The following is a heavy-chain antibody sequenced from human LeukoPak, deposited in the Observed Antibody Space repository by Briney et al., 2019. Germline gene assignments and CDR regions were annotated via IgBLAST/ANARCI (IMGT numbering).Heavy chain of an antibody. J-gene: IGHJ4*02. CDR2: IFYSGST. CDR3: ARVRGSSGYSYPFDY. CDR1: GGSISSYC. D-gene: IGHD3-22*01. Sequence: SETLSLTCTVSGGSISSYCWSWIRQPPGKGWELIGYIFYSGSTNYNPSLKSRVTISVDTSKNQFSLKLSSVTAADTAVYCCARVRGSSGYSYPFDYWGQGTLVTVSS. V-gene: IGHV4-59*01.